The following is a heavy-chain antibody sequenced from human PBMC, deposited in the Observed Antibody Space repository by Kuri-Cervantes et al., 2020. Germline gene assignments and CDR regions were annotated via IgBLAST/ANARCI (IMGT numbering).Heavy chain of an antibody. CDR3: ARGFEYLPHFYGMDV. D-gene: IGHD3-10*01. Sequence: GESLKISCAASGFTFSSYSMNWVRQAPGKGLEWVSYISSSGSTIYYADSVKGRFTISRDNAKNSLYLQMNSLRAEDTAVYYCARGFEYLPHFYGMDVWGQGPTVTVSS. CDR2: ISSSGSTI. CDR1: GFTFSSYS. V-gene: IGHV3-48*04. J-gene: IGHJ6*02.